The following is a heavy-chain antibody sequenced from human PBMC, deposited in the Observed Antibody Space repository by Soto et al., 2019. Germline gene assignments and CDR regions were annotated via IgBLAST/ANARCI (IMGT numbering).Heavy chain of an antibody. CDR3: ARSIRPYGDYNY. V-gene: IGHV1-18*04. J-gene: IGHJ4*02. D-gene: IGHD4-17*01. CDR2: ISAYNGNT. CDR1: GYTFTSYG. Sequence: ASVKVSCKASGYTFTSYGISWVRQAPGQGLEWMGWISAYNGNTSYAQKLQGRVTMTTDTSTSTAYMELRSLRSDDTAVYYCARSIRPYGDYNYWGQGTLVTVSS.